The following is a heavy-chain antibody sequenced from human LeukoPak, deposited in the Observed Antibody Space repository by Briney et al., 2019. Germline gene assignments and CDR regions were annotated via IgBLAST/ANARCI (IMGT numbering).Heavy chain of an antibody. Sequence: ASVKVSCKASGYTFTDYYMHWVRQAPGQGFEWMGWINPNSGDTNYAQRFQGRVTMTRDTSISTAHMELSRLRSDDTAVYYCARANFLYCSSTTCLFDYWGQGTLVIVSS. CDR3: ARANFLYCSSTTCLFDY. CDR1: GYTFTDYY. V-gene: IGHV1-2*02. CDR2: INPNSGDT. J-gene: IGHJ4*02. D-gene: IGHD2-2*01.